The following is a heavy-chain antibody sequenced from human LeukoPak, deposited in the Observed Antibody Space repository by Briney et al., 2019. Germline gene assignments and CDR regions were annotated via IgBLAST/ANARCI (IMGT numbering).Heavy chain of an antibody. Sequence: GSLRLSCAASGFTFSGFEMNWVRQAPGKGLEWVSYISSSGRTIYYADSVKGRFTISRDSAKNSLDLQMNSLRVEDTAVYYCARRAIAEGFDYWGQGTLVTVSS. V-gene: IGHV3-48*03. J-gene: IGHJ4*02. CDR3: ARRAIAEGFDY. D-gene: IGHD6-13*01. CDR1: GFTFSGFE. CDR2: ISSSGRTI.